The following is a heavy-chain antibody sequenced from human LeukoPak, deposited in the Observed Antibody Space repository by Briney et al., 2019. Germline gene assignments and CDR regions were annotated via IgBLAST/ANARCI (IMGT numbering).Heavy chain of an antibody. V-gene: IGHV3-66*01. CDR1: GFTFSNAW. CDR3: ASGYCSGGSCFDY. Sequence: PGGSLRLSCAASGFTFSNAWMSWVRQAPGKGLEWVLVIYSGGSTYYADSVEGRFTISRDSSKSTLYLQMNSLRAEDTAVYYCASGYCSGGSCFDYWGQGTLVTVSS. J-gene: IGHJ4*02. D-gene: IGHD2-15*01. CDR2: IYSGGST.